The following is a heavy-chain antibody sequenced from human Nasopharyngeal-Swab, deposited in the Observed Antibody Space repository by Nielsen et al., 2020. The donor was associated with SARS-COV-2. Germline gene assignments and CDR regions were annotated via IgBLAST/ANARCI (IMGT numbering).Heavy chain of an antibody. D-gene: IGHD1-26*01. J-gene: IGHJ4*02. CDR2: ISSSSSYI. CDR3: AREEMGSGSYSPHYY. Sequence: GESLKISCAASGFTFSSYSMKWVRQAPGKGLEWVSSISSSSSYIYYADSVKVRFTISRDNAKNSLYLQMNSLRAEDTAVYYCAREEMGSGSYSPHYYWGQGTLVTVSS. CDR1: GFTFSSYS. V-gene: IGHV3-21*01.